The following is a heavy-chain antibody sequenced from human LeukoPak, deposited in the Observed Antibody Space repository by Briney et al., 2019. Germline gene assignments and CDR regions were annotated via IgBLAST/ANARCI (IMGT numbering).Heavy chain of an antibody. D-gene: IGHD3-10*01. CDR1: GFTFSNIW. Sequence: GGSLRLSCAASGFTFSNIWMSWVRRAPGKGLEWVANIKHDGSETNYVDSVKGRFTISRDNAKNSLHLQMNSLRAEDTAVYYCAKNGGPHGMDVWGQGTTVTVSS. CDR2: IKHDGSET. V-gene: IGHV3-7*02. J-gene: IGHJ6*02. CDR3: AKNGGPHGMDV.